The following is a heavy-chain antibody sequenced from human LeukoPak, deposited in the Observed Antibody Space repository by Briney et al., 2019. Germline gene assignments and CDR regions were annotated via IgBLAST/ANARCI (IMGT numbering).Heavy chain of an antibody. J-gene: IGHJ6*03. V-gene: IGHV1-69*13. D-gene: IGHD1-26*01. Sequence: SVKVSCKASGGTFSSYAISWVRQAPGQGLEWMGGIIPIFGTANYAQKFQGRVTITADESTSTAYMELSSLRSEDTAVYYCASAPRVGARAGAYYYYYYMDVWGKGTTVTISS. CDR3: ASAPRVGARAGAYYYYYYMDV. CDR1: GGTFSSYA. CDR2: IIPIFGTA.